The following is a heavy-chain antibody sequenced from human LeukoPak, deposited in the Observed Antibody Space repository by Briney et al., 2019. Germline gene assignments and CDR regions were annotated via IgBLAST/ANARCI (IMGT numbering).Heavy chain of an antibody. D-gene: IGHD3-10*01. CDR1: GGSISSSSYY. CDR2: IYYSGST. CDR3: ARGLWFGPWYFDL. Sequence: PSETLSLTCTVSGGSISSSSYYWGWIRQPPGKGLEWIGSIYYSGSTYYNPSLKSRVTISVDTSKNQFSLKLSSVTAADTAVYYCARGLWFGPWYFDLWGRGTLVTVSS. V-gene: IGHV4-39*07. J-gene: IGHJ2*01.